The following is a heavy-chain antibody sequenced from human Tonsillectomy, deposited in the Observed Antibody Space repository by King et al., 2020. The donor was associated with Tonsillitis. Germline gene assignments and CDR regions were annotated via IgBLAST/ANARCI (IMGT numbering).Heavy chain of an antibody. CDR3: SRGVGVSHSSFDI. D-gene: IGHD2-15*01. V-gene: IGHV3-49*04. J-gene: IGHJ3*02. CDR2: IRGTGYGGTT. Sequence: VQLVESGGGLVQPGRSLRLSCTTSGFGFGDHAMSWVRQAPGKGLEWVGLIRGTGYGGTTEYAASVKGRFSISRDNSKSIAYMQMTSLKTDDTGVYYCSRGVGVSHSSFDIGGQGTMVTASA. CDR1: GFGFGDHA.